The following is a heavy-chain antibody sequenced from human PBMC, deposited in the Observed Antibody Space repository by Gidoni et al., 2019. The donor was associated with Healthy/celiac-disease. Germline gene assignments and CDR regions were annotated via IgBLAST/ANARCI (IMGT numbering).Heavy chain of an antibody. CDR3: VKEYYDILTGYSPFDY. CDR1: GFPFSSYA. D-gene: IGHD3-9*01. Sequence: EVQLVESGGGLVQPGGSLRLPCSASGFPFSSYAMHWVRQAPGKGLEYVSAISSNGGSTYYADSVKGRFTISRDNSKNTLYLQMSSLRAEDTAVYYCVKEYYDILTGYSPFDYWGQGTLVTVSS. J-gene: IGHJ4*02. CDR2: ISSNGGST. V-gene: IGHV3-64D*06.